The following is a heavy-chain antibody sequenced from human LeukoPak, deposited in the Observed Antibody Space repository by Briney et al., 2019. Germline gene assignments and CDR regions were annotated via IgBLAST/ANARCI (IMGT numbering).Heavy chain of an antibody. D-gene: IGHD3-3*01. Sequence: KAGGSLRRSCAASGFTFSSYSMNWVRQAPGKGLEWVSSISSSSYIYYAGSVKGRFTISRDNAKNSLYLQMNSLRAEDTAVYYCAREGGPRTYYDFWSGYFDYWGQGTLVTVSS. CDR3: AREGGPRTYYDFWSGYFDY. CDR2: ISSSSYI. CDR1: GFTFSSYS. V-gene: IGHV3-21*01. J-gene: IGHJ4*02.